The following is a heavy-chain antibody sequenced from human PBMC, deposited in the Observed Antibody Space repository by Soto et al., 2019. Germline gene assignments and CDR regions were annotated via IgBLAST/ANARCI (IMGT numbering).Heavy chain of an antibody. J-gene: IGHJ6*02. CDR1: GGSLSGYY. Sequence: SETLSLTCAVYGGSLSGYYWSWIRQPPGKGLEWIGETNHSGSTNYNPSLRSRVTISVDTSKNQFSLKLSSVTAADTAVYYCARVDGYYYYGMDVWGQGTTVTVSS. V-gene: IGHV4-34*01. CDR2: TNHSGST. CDR3: ARVDGYYYYGMDV.